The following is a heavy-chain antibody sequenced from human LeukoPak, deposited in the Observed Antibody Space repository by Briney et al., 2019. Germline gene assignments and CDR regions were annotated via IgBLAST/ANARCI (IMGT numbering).Heavy chain of an antibody. CDR1: GGSISSGGYY. J-gene: IGHJ4*02. V-gene: IGHV4-30-2*01. D-gene: IGHD6-13*01. CDR3: ARGISSSCSDY. Sequence: SETLSLTCTVSGGSISSGGYYWSWIRQPPGKGPEWIGYIYHSGSTYYNPSLKSRVTISVDRSKNQFSLKLSSVTAADTVVYYCARGISSSCSDYWGQGTLVTVSS. CDR2: IYHSGST.